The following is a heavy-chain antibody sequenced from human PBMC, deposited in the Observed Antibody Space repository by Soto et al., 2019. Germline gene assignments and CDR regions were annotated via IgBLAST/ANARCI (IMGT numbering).Heavy chain of an antibody. J-gene: IGHJ4*02. CDR3: ARPPGYISDWYYFDL. Sequence: RASVKVSCKASGYTFIDYYMHWVRQAPGQGFEWLGRISPKSGATNYAQKFQGRVTMTWDTSLNTAYMELSSLISEDTAVYYCARPPGYISDWYYFDLWGQGTLVTVSS. V-gene: IGHV1-2*02. CDR1: GYTFIDYY. D-gene: IGHD3-9*01. CDR2: ISPKSGAT.